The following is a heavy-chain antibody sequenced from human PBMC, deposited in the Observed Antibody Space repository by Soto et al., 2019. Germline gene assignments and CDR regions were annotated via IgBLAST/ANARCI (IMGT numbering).Heavy chain of an antibody. J-gene: IGHJ5*02. CDR3: ARHHGPTTSENWFDP. Sequence: VHLVQSGVEVKTPGASVKVSCQAFGYTFFTYDISWVRQAPGQGLEWMGWISTCSGDTKYAQKFQGRVTMTTDTSTTTAYLELRSLRSDDTAVYYCARHHGPTTSENWFDPWGQGTLVTVSS. D-gene: IGHD5-12*01. CDR1: GYTFFTYD. CDR2: ISTCSGDT. V-gene: IGHV1-18*01.